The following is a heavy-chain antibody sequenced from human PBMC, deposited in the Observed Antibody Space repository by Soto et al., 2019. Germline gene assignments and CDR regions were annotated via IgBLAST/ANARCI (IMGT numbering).Heavy chain of an antibody. CDR1: GGSISSSSYY. Sequence: QVPLKESGPGLAKPSETLSLTCTVSGGSISSSSYYWGWIRQPPGKGLEWIGSIYYSGSTYYNPSLKSRVTISVDTSKNQFSLKLSSVTAADTAVYYCARGAAVVTSTEFDWFDPWGQGTLVTVSS. D-gene: IGHD2-15*01. CDR3: ARGAAVVTSTEFDWFDP. V-gene: IGHV4-39*01. CDR2: IYYSGST. J-gene: IGHJ5*02.